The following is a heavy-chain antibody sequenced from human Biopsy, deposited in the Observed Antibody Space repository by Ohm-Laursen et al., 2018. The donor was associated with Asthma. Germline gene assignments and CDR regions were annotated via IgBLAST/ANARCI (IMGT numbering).Heavy chain of an antibody. J-gene: IGHJ5*02. CDR3: ARTTYGHDGFDP. V-gene: IGHV4-59*06. CDR2: IYYSGST. CDR1: GGSINNFY. Sequence: SETLPLTCTVSGGSINNFYWSWIRQPPGKGLEWIGHIYYSGSTYYNPSLKSRVSISLDTSKNQFSLSLTSVTAADTAVYYCARTTYGHDGFDPWGQGTLVTVSS. D-gene: IGHD1-7*01.